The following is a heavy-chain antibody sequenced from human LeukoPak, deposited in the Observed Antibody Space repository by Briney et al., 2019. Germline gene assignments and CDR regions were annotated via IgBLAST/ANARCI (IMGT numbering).Heavy chain of an antibody. V-gene: IGHV3-21*06. CDR3: APRVVVIAAPFXY. D-gene: IGHD2-21*01. CDR1: GFAFSNYN. J-gene: IGHJ4*02. CDR2: ISTTSTYI. Sequence: GGSLRLSCAASGFAFSNYNMKWVRQAPGKGLEWVSFISTTSTYIYYADSVKGRFTVSRDNSKNLLYLQMDSLRAEDPAVYYCAPRVVVIAAPFXYWGQXTLVTV.